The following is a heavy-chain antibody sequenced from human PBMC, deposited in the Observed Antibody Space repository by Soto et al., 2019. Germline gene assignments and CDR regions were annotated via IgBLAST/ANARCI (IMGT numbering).Heavy chain of an antibody. V-gene: IGHV1-3*01. CDR3: ARDQPFSGGYCFDY. CDR2: INAGNGNT. J-gene: IGHJ4*02. D-gene: IGHD1-26*01. Sequence: ASVKVSCKASGYTFTSYAMHWVRQAPGQRLEWMGRINAGNGNTKYSQKFQGRVTITRDTSASTAYMELSSLRSEDTAVYYCARDQPFSGGYCFDYWGQGTLVTVSS. CDR1: GYTFTSYA.